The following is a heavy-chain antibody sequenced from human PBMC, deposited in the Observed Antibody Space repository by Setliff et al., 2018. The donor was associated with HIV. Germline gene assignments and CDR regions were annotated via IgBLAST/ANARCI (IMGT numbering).Heavy chain of an antibody. CDR1: GYTFTSYY. Sequence: VASVKVSCKASGYTFTSYYMNWVRQAPGQGLEWMGIINPSGGSSTYAQKLQGRVAMTRDTSTSTVYMELSSLRSEDTAVYYCARDRVRITIFGANDASDIWGQGTMVTVSS. D-gene: IGHD3-3*01. CDR3: ARDRVRITIFGANDASDI. V-gene: IGHV1-46*01. J-gene: IGHJ3*02. CDR2: INPSGGSS.